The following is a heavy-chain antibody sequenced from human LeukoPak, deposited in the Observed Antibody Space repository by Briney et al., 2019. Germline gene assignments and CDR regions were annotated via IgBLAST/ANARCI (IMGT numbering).Heavy chain of an antibody. D-gene: IGHD2-21*02. CDR1: GFTFSSYA. V-gene: IGHV3-23*01. CDR3: AKGLHYCGGDCYLVFGFDY. J-gene: IGHJ4*02. CDR2: ISGSGGST. Sequence: TGGSLRLSCAASGFTFSSYAMSWVRQAPGKGLEWVSAISGSGGSTYYADSVKGRFTISRDNSKNTLYLQMNSLRAEDTAVYYCAKGLHYCGGDCYLVFGFDYWGQGTLVTVSS.